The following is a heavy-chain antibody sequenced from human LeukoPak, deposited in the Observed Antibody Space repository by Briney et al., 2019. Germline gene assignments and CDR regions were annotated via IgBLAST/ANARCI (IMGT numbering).Heavy chain of an antibody. CDR1: GFTFSSYG. V-gene: IGHV3-30*03. Sequence: GRSLRLSCAASGFTFSSYGMHWVRQAPGKGLEWVAVISYDGPNKYYADSVKGRFTISRDNAKNSLYLQMNSLRAEDTAFYYCARDKAAAGTLFDYWGQGALVTVSS. D-gene: IGHD6-13*01. CDR2: ISYDGPNK. J-gene: IGHJ4*02. CDR3: ARDKAAAGTLFDY.